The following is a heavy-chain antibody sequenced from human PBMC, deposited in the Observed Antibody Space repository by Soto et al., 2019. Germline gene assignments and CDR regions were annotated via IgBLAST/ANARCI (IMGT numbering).Heavy chain of an antibody. Sequence: GGALRLSCSASGFTFSSYDMHWVRQGPGKGLEWVSAIGTAGDTNYAGSVKGRFTISRENAKNSLYLQMNSLRAGDTAIYFCARAIGPTIFDYWGHGTLVTVSS. D-gene: IGHD3-22*01. J-gene: IGHJ4*01. V-gene: IGHV3-13*04. CDR1: GFTFSSYD. CDR3: ARAIGPTIFDY. CDR2: IGTAGDT.